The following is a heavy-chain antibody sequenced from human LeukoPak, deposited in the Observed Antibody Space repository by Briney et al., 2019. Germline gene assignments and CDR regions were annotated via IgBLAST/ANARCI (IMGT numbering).Heavy chain of an antibody. CDR1: GGSISSGGYY. V-gene: IGHV4-31*03. D-gene: IGHD3-22*01. J-gene: IGHJ4*02. CDR2: IYYSGST. Sequence: PSETLSLTCTVSGGSISSGGYYWSWIRQHPGKGLEWIGYIYYSGSTYYNPSLKSRVTISVDTSKNQFSLKLSSVTAADTAVYYCASLDNSGYTPTSYFDYWGQGTLVTVSS. CDR3: ASLDNSGYTPTSYFDY.